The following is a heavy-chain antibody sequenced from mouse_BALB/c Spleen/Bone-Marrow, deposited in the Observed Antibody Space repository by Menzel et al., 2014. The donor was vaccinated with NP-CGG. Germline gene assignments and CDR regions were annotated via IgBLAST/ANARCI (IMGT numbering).Heavy chain of an antibody. V-gene: IGHV5-12*02. CDR2: ISNDDGST. Sequence: EVKLMESGGGLVQPGGSLKLSCATSGFTFSDYYMFWVRQTPDKRLEWVAYISNDDGSTYHPDTVKGRFTISRDNAKNTLYLQMSRLKSEDTAMYYCARESYGYAMDYWGQGTSVTVSS. CDR3: ARESYGYAMDY. D-gene: IGHD1-1*01. J-gene: IGHJ4*01. CDR1: GFTFSDYY.